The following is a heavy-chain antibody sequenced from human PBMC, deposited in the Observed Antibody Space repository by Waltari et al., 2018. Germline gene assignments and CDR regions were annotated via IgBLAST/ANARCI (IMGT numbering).Heavy chain of an antibody. V-gene: IGHV4-61*02. D-gene: IGHD4-4*01. CDR2: IYTSGSA. CDR3: AREEGYSNPMIY. CDR1: GASIRSGTYY. J-gene: IGHJ4*02. Sequence: QVQLQESGPGLVKPSQTLSLTCTVSGASIRSGTYYWSWIRQPAGKGLEWIGRIYTSGSADYNSSLKGRVTISLDTSQSHFSLKLTSVTAADTAVYYCAREEGYSNPMIYWGQGILVTVSS.